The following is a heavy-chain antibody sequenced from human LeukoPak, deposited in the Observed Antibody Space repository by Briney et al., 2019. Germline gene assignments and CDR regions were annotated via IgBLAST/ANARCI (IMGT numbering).Heavy chain of an antibody. J-gene: IGHJ5*02. V-gene: IGHV3-21*01. CDR2: ISSSSSYI. D-gene: IGHD5-24*01. CDR1: GFTFSSYS. Sequence: GGSLRLSCAASGFTFSSYSMNWVRQAPGKGLEWVSSISSSSSYIYYADSVKGRFTISRDNAKNSLYLQMNSLRAEDTAVYYCARDGEMATITNWFDRWGQGTLVTVSS. CDR3: ARDGEMATITNWFDR.